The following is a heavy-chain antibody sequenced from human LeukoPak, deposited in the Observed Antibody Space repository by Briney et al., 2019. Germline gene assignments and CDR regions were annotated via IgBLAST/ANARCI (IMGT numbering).Heavy chain of an antibody. CDR2: IYTSGST. CDR1: GGSISSGSYY. V-gene: IGHV4-61*02. CDR3: ARGSAPYSSGWYYYYYYMDV. D-gene: IGHD6-19*01. Sequence: SETLSLACTASGGSISSGSYYWSWIRQPAGKGLEWIGRIYTSGSTNYNPSLKSRVTISVDTSKNQFSLKLSSVTAADTAVYYCARGSAPYSSGWYYYYYYMDVWGKGTTVTISS. J-gene: IGHJ6*03.